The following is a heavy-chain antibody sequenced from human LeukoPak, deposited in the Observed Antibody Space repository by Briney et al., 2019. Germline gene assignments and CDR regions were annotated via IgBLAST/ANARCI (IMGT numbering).Heavy chain of an antibody. CDR1: GGTFSSYA. CDR3: ASDDILTGYSNFPPGDYYYYMDV. J-gene: IGHJ6*03. CDR2: IIPIFGTA. D-gene: IGHD3-9*01. V-gene: IGHV1-69*06. Sequence: ASVKVSCKASGGTFSSYAISWVRQAPGQGLEWMGGIIPIFGTANYAQKFQGRVTITADKSTSTAYMELSSLRSEDTAVYYCASDDILTGYSNFPPGDYYYYMDVWGKGTTVTVSS.